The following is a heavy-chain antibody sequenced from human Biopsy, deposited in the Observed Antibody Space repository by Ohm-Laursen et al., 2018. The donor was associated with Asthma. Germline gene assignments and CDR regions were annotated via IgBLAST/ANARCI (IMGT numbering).Heavy chain of an antibody. Sequence: SETLSLTCPVSGGSINIGDYYWTWIRQPPGKGLEWIGNIHYSGSTYSNPSLKSRVTISVDTSKKQISLRLSSVIAADTAVYYCAGFCSGGNCPDHWGQGTLVTVSS. J-gene: IGHJ4*02. CDR2: IHYSGST. CDR3: AGFCSGGNCPDH. V-gene: IGHV4-61*08. D-gene: IGHD2-15*01. CDR1: GGSINIGDYY.